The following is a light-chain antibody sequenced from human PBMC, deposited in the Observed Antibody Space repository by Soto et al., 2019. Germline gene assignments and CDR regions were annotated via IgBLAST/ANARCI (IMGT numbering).Light chain of an antibody. J-gene: IGKJ2*01. CDR1: QTLLHSNGYTY. Sequence: IARTQSPLSLSVTPGEPASISCRSSQTLLHSNGYTYLNWYLQKPGQSPQLLIYLGSNRASGVPDRFSGSGSGTDFTLKINRVQAEDVGVFYCMQGLRPMYTFGQGTKVDIK. CDR2: LGS. V-gene: IGKV2-28*01. CDR3: MQGLRPMYT.